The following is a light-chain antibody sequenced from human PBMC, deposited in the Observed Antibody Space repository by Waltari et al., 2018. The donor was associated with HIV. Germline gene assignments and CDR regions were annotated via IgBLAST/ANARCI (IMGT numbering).Light chain of an antibody. V-gene: IGLV2-14*03. CDR1: SSEFPTYNY. CDR2: DVT. J-gene: IGLJ3*02. CDR3: AAYIGPWV. Sequence: SALTQPASVSGSPGQSITISCTGASSEFPTYNYVSWYQHHPGKAPRLLIYDVTNRPSGVSHRFSGSKSGDTASLIISGLQAEDEADYFCAAYIGPWVFGGGTRLTV.